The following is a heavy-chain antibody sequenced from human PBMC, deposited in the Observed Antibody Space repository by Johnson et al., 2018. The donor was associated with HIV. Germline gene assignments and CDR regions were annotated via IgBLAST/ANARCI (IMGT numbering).Heavy chain of an antibody. D-gene: IGHD3-3*01. V-gene: IGHV3-66*01. CDR2: IYSGGST. CDR1: GFTVSSNY. Sequence: VQLVESGGGLVQPGGSLRLSCAASGFTVSSNYMSWVRQAPGKGLEWVSVIYSGGSTYYADSVKGRFTISSDISKNTLYLQMNSLKTEDTGVYYCTTGTLFFQGSGYTTTYDAFDIWGQGTMVTVSS. CDR3: TTGTLFFQGSGYTTTYDAFDI. J-gene: IGHJ3*02.